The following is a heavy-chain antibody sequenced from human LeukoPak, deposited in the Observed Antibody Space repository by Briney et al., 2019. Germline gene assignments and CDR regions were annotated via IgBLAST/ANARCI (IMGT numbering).Heavy chain of an antibody. CDR3: ARGQPMATSEN. CDR2: ISSSSSYI. CDR1: GFTFSSYS. D-gene: IGHD5-12*01. Sequence: PGGSLRLACAASGFTFSSYSMNWVRQAPGKGLEWVSSISSSSSYIYYADSVKGRFTISRDNAKNSLYLQMNSLRAEDTAVYYCARGQPMATSENWGQGTLVTVSS. V-gene: IGHV3-21*01. J-gene: IGHJ4*02.